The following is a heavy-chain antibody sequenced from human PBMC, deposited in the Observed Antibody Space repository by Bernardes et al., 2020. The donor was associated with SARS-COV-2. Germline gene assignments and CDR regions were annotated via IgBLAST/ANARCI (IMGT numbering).Heavy chain of an antibody. V-gene: IGHV2-5*02. J-gene: IGHJ5*02. CDR1: GFSLSTSGVG. CDR3: AHRPTLYSIAAAGNVWFDP. Sequence: SGPTLVKPTQTLTLTCTFSGFSLSTSGVGVGWIRQPPGKALEWLALIYWDDDKRYSPSLKSRLTITKDTSKNQVVLTMTNMDPVDTATYYCAHRPTLYSIAAAGNVWFDPWGQGTLVTVSS. CDR2: IYWDDDK. D-gene: IGHD6-13*01.